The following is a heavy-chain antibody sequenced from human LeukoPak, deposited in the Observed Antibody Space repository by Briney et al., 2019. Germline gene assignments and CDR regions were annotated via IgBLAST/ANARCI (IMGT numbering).Heavy chain of an antibody. Sequence: GGSLRLSCAASGFTFSDYSMSWIRQAPGKGLEWVSYISRSGNSIYYADSMEGRFTISRDNAKNSLYLQVNSLRADDTAVYYCVRDSYDSSDCIDSWGQGTQVTVSS. J-gene: IGHJ4*02. V-gene: IGHV3-11*01. CDR2: ISRSGNSI. CDR3: VRDSYDSSDCIDS. CDR1: GFTFSDYS. D-gene: IGHD3-22*01.